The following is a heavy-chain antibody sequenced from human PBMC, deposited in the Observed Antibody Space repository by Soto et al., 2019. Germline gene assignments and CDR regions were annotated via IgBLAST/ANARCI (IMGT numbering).Heavy chain of an antibody. V-gene: IGHV3-74*01. CDR2: INSDGSST. CDR1: GMLFNDFV. D-gene: IGHD6-19*01. Sequence: PGGSLRLSCAASGMLFNDFVIHWVRQAPGKGLVWVAGINSDGSSTNYADSVKGRFTISRDNAKNTLYLQMNSLRAEDTAVYYCARERQWLVDYWGQGTLVTVSS. J-gene: IGHJ4*02. CDR3: ARERQWLVDY.